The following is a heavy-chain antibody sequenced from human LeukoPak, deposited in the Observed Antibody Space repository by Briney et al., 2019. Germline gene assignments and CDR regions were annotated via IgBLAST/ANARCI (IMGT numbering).Heavy chain of an antibody. CDR3: ARDWEIQLWYPSN. CDR1: GYTFTGYY. Sequence: ASVKVSCKASGYTFTGYYMHWVRQAPGQGLEWMGWINPNSGGTNYAQKFQGRVTMTRDTSISTAYMELSRPRSDDTAVYYCARDWEIQLWYPSNWGQGTLVTVSS. J-gene: IGHJ4*02. CDR2: INPNSGGT. V-gene: IGHV1-2*02. D-gene: IGHD5-18*01.